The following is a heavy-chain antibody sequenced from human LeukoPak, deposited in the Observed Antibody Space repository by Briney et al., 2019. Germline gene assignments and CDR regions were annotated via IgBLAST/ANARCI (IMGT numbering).Heavy chain of an antibody. Sequence: GGSLRLSCGASGFYFSGYSMNWVRQAPGKGLEWVSSINSGSTYMYYADSVKGRFTISRDNAKNSLHLQMDSLRAEDTAVYFCARVEATTGRNYHYYYMDVWGKGTTVIASS. J-gene: IGHJ6*03. CDR3: ARVEATTGRNYHYYYMDV. CDR2: INSGSTYM. CDR1: GFYFSGYS. D-gene: IGHD1-1*01. V-gene: IGHV3-21*01.